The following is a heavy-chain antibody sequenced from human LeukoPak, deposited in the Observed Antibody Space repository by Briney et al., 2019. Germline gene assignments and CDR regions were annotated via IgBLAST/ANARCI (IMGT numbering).Heavy chain of an antibody. D-gene: IGHD3-22*01. V-gene: IGHV3-23*01. CDR1: GFTFSSYA. CDR3: ARDRDSSGYYSY. J-gene: IGHJ4*02. Sequence: GGSLRLSCAASGFTFSSYAMSWVRQAPGKGLEWVSAISGIGGSTYYADSVKGRFTISRDNSKNTLYLQMNSLRAEDTAVYYCARDRDSSGYYSYWGQGTLVTVSS. CDR2: ISGIGGST.